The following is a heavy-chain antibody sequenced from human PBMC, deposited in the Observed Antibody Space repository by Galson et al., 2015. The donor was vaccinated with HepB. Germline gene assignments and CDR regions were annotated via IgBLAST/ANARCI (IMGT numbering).Heavy chain of an antibody. CDR2: ISAYNGNT. V-gene: IGHV1-18*01. CDR1: GYTFTSYG. J-gene: IGHJ5*02. D-gene: IGHD6-13*01. CDR3: ARGKQQLVRSSWFDP. Sequence: SVKVSCKASGYTFTSYGISWVRQAPGQGLEWMGWISAYNGNTNYAQKLQGRVTMTTDTSTSTAYTELRSLRSDDTAVYYCARGKQQLVRSSWFDPWGQGTLVAVS.